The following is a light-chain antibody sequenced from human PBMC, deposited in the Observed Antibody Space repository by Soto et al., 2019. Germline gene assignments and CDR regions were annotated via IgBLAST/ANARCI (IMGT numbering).Light chain of an antibody. J-gene: IGKJ1*01. CDR3: QQYHYFSTWT. CDR1: QSVLHTSNNKNY. Sequence: DIVMTQSPDSLGVPLGERATINCKSSQSVLHTSNNKNYIAWYQQRPGQPPKLLITWASTRQSGVPDRFSGSGSGTEFTLTISSLQAEDVAIYYCQQYHYFSTWTFRPGTKVDIK. V-gene: IGKV4-1*01. CDR2: WAS.